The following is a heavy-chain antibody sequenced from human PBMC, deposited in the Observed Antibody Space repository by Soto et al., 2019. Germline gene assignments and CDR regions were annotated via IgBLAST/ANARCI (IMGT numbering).Heavy chain of an antibody. CDR3: AKDGGGNWNDPVYGMDV. V-gene: IGHV3-9*01. J-gene: IGHJ6*02. Sequence: LRLSCAASGFTFDDYAMHWVRQAPGKGLEWVSGISWNSGSIGYADSVKGRFTISRDNAKNSLYLQMNSLRAEDTAVYYCAKDGGGNWNDPVYGMDVWGQGTTVTVSS. CDR1: GFTFDDYA. D-gene: IGHD1-1*01. CDR2: ISWNSGSI.